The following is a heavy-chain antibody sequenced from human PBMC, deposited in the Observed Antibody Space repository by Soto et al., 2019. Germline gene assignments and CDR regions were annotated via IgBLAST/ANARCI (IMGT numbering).Heavy chain of an antibody. CDR3: ARESGDWCINWCDP. CDR2: ITSDGKSK. CDR1: GFNFSNHW. V-gene: IGHV3-74*01. D-gene: IGHD2-21*02. J-gene: IGHJ5*02. Sequence: PGGSLRLSCAASGFNFSNHWMHWVRQRPGEGLVWVSRITSDGKSKAYAESVKGRFAISRDNAKNTLYLQMNGLTAKDTAAYYWARESGDWCINWCDPWGLGTLVTVSS.